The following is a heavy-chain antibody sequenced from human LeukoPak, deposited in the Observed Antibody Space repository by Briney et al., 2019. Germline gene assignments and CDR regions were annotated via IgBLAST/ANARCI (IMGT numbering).Heavy chain of an antibody. CDR1: GYTFTSYD. Sequence: ASVKVSCKASGYTFTSYDINWVRQATGQGLEWMGWMNPNSGNTGYAQKFQGRVTMTRNTSISTAYMELRSLRSDDTAVYYCARVGHSNAFDIWGQGTMVTVSS. CDR3: ARVGHSNAFDI. CDR2: MNPNSGNT. J-gene: IGHJ3*02. V-gene: IGHV1-8*01. D-gene: IGHD4-11*01.